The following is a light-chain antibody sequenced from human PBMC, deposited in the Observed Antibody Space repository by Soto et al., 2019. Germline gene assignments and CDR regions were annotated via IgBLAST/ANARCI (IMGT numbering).Light chain of an antibody. Sequence: IQMTQSPSTLSASLGDRVTMTCRAIQSLDRDYLAWYQQKPGKAPNLLIYKASTLESGVPSRFSGSGSGTEFTLTISSLQPDDFATYYCQQYNSYSPWTFGQGTKVDIK. CDR1: QSLDRDY. CDR3: QQYNSYSPWT. V-gene: IGKV1-5*03. J-gene: IGKJ1*01. CDR2: KAS.